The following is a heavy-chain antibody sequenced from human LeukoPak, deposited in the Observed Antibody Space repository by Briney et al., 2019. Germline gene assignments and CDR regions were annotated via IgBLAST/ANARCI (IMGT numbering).Heavy chain of an antibody. CDR3: ASTSGVSYSSSGLGYGRAFDI. J-gene: IGHJ3*02. CDR2: IYRSGST. V-gene: IGHV4-4*02. D-gene: IGHD6-13*01. CDR1: GRSISSSNW. Sequence: SGPLSLPCAVSGRSISSSNWWSWVRPPPGKGLEWSGVIYRSGSTNYNPSLKSRVTISVDKSKNQFSLKLSSVTAADTAVYYCASTSGVSYSSSGLGYGRAFDIRGQGTMVTVSS.